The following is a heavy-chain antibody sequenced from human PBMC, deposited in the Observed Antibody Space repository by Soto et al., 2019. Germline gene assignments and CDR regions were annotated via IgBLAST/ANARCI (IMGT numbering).Heavy chain of an antibody. Sequence: SVKVSCKASGGTFSSYAISWVRQAPGQGLEWMGGIIPIFGTANYAQKFQGRVTITADESTSTAYMELSSLRSEDTAVYYCARESPSLRDSSGYADYWGQGTLVTVSS. CDR1: GGTFSSYA. J-gene: IGHJ4*02. D-gene: IGHD3-22*01. V-gene: IGHV1-69*13. CDR3: ARESPSLRDSSGYADY. CDR2: IIPIFGTA.